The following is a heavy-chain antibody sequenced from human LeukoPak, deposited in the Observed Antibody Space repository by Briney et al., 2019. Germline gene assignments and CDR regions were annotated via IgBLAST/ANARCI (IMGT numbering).Heavy chain of an antibody. CDR3: ARGRRDSSGRGVDPFDI. CDR2: INPNSGST. D-gene: IGHD3-22*01. J-gene: IGHJ3*02. Sequence: ASVKVSCKASGYTFTGYYMNWVRQAPGQGLEWMGWINPNSGSTNYAQKFQGRVTMTRDTSTSTVYMELSSLRSEDTAVYYCARGRRDSSGRGVDPFDIWGQGTMVTVSS. CDR1: GYTFTGYY. V-gene: IGHV1-2*02.